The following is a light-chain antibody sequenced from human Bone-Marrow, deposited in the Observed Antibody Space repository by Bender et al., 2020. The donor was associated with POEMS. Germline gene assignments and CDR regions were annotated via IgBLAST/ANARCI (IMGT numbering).Light chain of an antibody. J-gene: IGLJ2*01. CDR2: EGN. CDR1: SSDVANYNL. V-gene: IGLV2-23*01. CDR3: CSFANTIVV. Sequence: QSALTQSASVSGSPGQSITISCTGTSSDVANYNLVSWYQQHPGKAPKLIIFEGNKRPSGISNRFSGSKSGNTASLTISGLQAEDEADYFCCSFANTIVVFGGGTKLTVL.